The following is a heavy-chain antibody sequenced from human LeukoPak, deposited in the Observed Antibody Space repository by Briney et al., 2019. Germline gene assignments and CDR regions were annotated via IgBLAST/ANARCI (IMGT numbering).Heavy chain of an antibody. J-gene: IGHJ3*02. Sequence: SETLSLTCTVSGYSISNGYYWGWIRQPPGKGLEWIGSIYHSGSTYYNPSLKSRVIISVDTSKNQFSLKLSSVTAADTAVYYCARFEYSSSSYAFDIWGQGTMVTVSS. D-gene: IGHD6-6*01. CDR3: ARFEYSSSSYAFDI. CDR1: GYSISNGYY. CDR2: IYHSGST. V-gene: IGHV4-38-2*02.